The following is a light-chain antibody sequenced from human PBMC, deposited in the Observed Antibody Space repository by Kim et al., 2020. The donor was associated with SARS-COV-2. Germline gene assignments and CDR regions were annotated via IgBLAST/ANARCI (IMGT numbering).Light chain of an antibody. Sequence: QSVLTQSPSASGTPGQRVTISCSGSSSNIGSSPVNWYQQFPGKAPKLLVYSSNRRPSGVPDRFSGSRSGTSASLAITDLQSDDEADYYCGAWDDSPNGWGFGGGTQLTVL. CDR1: SSNIGSSP. CDR2: SSN. V-gene: IGLV1-44*01. CDR3: GAWDDSPNGWG. J-gene: IGLJ2*01.